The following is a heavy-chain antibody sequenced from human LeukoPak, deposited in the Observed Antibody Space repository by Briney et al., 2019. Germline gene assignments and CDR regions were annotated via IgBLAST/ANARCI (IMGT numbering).Heavy chain of an antibody. D-gene: IGHD6-13*01. J-gene: IGHJ4*02. Sequence: GGSLRLSCAASGFTFSSYTMNWVRQAPGKGLEWVSSISSSSSYIYYADSMKGRFTISRDNAKNSLYLQMNSLRAEDTAVYYCARASSSWYYFDYWGQGTLVTVSS. CDR1: GFTFSSYT. CDR3: ARASSSWYYFDY. CDR2: ISSSSSYI. V-gene: IGHV3-21*01.